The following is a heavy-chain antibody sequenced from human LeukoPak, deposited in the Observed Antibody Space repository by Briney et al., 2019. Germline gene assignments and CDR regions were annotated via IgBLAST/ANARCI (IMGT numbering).Heavy chain of an antibody. CDR2: MNPNSGDT. CDR3: ATVSYYDSSGYYRY. V-gene: IGHV1-8*01. Sequence: ASVKVSCKASGYTFTSYDINWVRQATGQGLEWMGWMNPNSGDTGYAQRFQGRVTMTRNTSISTAYMELSSLRSEDTAVYYCATVSYYDSSGYYRYWGQGTLVTVSS. CDR1: GYTFTSYD. D-gene: IGHD3-22*01. J-gene: IGHJ4*02.